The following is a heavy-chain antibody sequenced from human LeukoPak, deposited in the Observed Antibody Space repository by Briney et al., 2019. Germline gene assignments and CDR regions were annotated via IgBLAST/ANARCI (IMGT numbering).Heavy chain of an antibody. Sequence: GASVKVSCKTSGYTFTGYYMHWVRQAPGQGLEWMGWINPNSGGTNYAQKFQGRVTMTRDTSISTAFMELSRLGSDDTAVYYCARNTATDLYYFDYWGQGTLVTVSS. CDR3: ARNTATDLYYFDY. CDR1: GYTFTGYY. D-gene: IGHD5-18*01. J-gene: IGHJ4*02. CDR2: INPNSGGT. V-gene: IGHV1-2*02.